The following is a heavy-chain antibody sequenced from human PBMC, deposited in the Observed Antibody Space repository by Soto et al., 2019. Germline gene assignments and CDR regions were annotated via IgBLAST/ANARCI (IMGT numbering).Heavy chain of an antibody. CDR3: VRVVAIPGYPDN. CDR2: IVPIVDTS. D-gene: IGHD5-12*01. J-gene: IGHJ4*02. CDR1: GGTFSSYA. V-gene: IGHV1-69*12. Sequence: QVQLVQSGAEVRQPASSVKVSCKTSGGTFSSYAISWVRQAPGQGLEWMGGIVPIVDTSTYAQKFQGRVTITADESTSTVYMELRSLRSDDTDVYYCVRVVAIPGYPDNWGQGTLVTVSS.